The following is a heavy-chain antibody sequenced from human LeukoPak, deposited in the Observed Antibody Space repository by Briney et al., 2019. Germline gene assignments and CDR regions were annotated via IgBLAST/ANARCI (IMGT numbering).Heavy chain of an antibody. CDR1: GFTFSSYA. D-gene: IGHD5-18*01. CDR3: ARAVTSMDGY. Sequence: GGSLRLSCAASGFTFSSYAMSWVRQAPGKGLEWVASLNEDGSKRSYVGSVKGRFTISRDNAQNSVFLQMNSLTAEDTAVYYCARAVTSMDGYWGQGTLVTVSS. CDR2: LNEDGSKR. J-gene: IGHJ4*02. V-gene: IGHV3-7*03.